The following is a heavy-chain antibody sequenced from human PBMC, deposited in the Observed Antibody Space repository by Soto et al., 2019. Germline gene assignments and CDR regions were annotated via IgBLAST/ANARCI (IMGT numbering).Heavy chain of an antibody. CDR2: INHSGST. V-gene: IGHV4-34*01. CDR1: GGSFSGYY. J-gene: IGHJ4*02. D-gene: IGHD3-22*01. CDR3: ARVRNSGYYYRPLCFDY. Sequence: SETLSLTCAVYGGSFSGYYWSWIRQPPGKGLEWIGEINHSGSTSYNPSLKSRVTISVDTSKNQFSLKLSSVTAADTAVYYCARVRNSGYYYRPLCFDYWGQGTLVIVSS.